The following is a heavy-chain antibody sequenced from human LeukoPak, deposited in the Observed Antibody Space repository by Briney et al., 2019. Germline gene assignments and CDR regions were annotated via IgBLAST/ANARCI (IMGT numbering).Heavy chain of an antibody. Sequence: PGGSLRLSCAASGFTFSSYAMHWVRQAPGKGLEWVAVISYDGSNKYYADSVKGRFTISRDNAKNSLYLQMNSLRAEDTAVYYCASLYYYGSGRPFYWGQGTLVTVSS. CDR1: GFTFSSYA. CDR3: ASLYYYGSGRPFY. V-gene: IGHV3-30*04. D-gene: IGHD3-10*01. CDR2: ISYDGSNK. J-gene: IGHJ4*02.